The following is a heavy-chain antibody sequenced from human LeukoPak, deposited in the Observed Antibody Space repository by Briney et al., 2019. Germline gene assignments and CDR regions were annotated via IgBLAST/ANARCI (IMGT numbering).Heavy chain of an antibody. Sequence: KPSETLSLTRTVSGGSISSSSYYWGWIRQPPGKGLEWIGSIYYSGSTYYNPSLKSRVTISVDTSKNQFSLKLSSVTAADTAVYYCASIYLVGATRPFDYWGQGTLVTVSS. CDR1: GGSISSSSYY. J-gene: IGHJ4*02. CDR2: IYYSGST. CDR3: ASIYLVGATRPFDY. V-gene: IGHV4-39*01. D-gene: IGHD1-26*01.